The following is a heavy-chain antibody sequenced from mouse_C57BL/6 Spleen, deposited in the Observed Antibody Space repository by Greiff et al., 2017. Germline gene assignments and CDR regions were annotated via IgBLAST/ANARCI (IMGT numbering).Heavy chain of an antibody. D-gene: IGHD1-1*01. CDR2: FNPYNGGT. J-gene: IGHJ3*01. Sequence: VQLQQSGPVLVKPGASVKMSCKASGYTFTDYYMNWVKQSHGKSLEWIGVFNPYNGGTSYNKKFKGKATLTVDKSSSTAYMELNSLTSEDAAVYYCASFQDNYYGSSPFAYWGQGTLVTVSA. CDR1: GYTFTDYY. CDR3: ASFQDNYYGSSPFAY. V-gene: IGHV1-19*01.